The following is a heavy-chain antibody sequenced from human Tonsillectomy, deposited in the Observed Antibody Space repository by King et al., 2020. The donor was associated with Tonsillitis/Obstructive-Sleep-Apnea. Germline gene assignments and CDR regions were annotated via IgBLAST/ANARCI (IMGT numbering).Heavy chain of an antibody. V-gene: IGHV4-59*01. CDR2: IYYSGST. CDR3: ARVHCSSTSCYTGEYYFDY. CDR1: GGSISSYY. D-gene: IGHD2-2*02. J-gene: IGHJ4*02. Sequence: QLQESGPGLVKPSETLSLTCTVSGGSISSYYWSWIRQPPGKGLEWIGYIYYSGSTNYNPSLKSRVTISVDTSKNQFSLKLSSVTAADTAVYYCARVHCSSTSCYTGEYYFDYWGQGTLVTVSP.